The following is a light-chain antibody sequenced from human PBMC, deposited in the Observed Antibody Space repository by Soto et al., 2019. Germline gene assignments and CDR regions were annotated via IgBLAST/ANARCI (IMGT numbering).Light chain of an antibody. CDR3: AAWDDSLSGPNVV. CDR1: SSNIGSNY. Sequence: QSVLTQPPSASGTPGQRVTISCSGSSSNIGSNYVYWHQQLPGTAPKLLIYRNNQRPSGVPDRFSGSKSGTSASLAISGLRSEDEADYYCAAWDDSLSGPNVVFGGGTQLTVL. CDR2: RNN. V-gene: IGLV1-47*01. J-gene: IGLJ2*01.